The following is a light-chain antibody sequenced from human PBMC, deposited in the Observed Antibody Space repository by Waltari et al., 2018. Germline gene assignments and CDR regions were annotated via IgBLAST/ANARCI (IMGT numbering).Light chain of an antibody. J-gene: IGKJ1*01. CDR1: QSLMKSNGYNY. CDR2: LAS. Sequence: DIVMTQSPLSLSVTPGAPASISCRSSQSLMKSNGYNYMAWYLLRPWQSPQLLIYLASNRASGGPDRFSGSGSGTDFTLEISRVEAEDVGIFYCMQSLQTLRTFGQGTKVEIK. V-gene: IGKV2-28*01. CDR3: MQSLQTLRT.